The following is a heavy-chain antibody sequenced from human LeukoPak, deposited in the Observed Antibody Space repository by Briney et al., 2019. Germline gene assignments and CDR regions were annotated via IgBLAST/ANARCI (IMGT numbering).Heavy chain of an antibody. Sequence: SETLSLTCTVSGGSINNYYWSWIRQSPGKGLEWIGYIFYSGGTNYIPSLKSRVTISVDTSNNQFSLTLTSVTAADTAVYYCARLSKQLTSGNPFDIWGQGTMVTFSS. V-gene: IGHV4-59*08. D-gene: IGHD6-13*01. CDR2: IFYSGGT. CDR3: ARLSKQLTSGNPFDI. CDR1: GGSINNYY. J-gene: IGHJ3*02.